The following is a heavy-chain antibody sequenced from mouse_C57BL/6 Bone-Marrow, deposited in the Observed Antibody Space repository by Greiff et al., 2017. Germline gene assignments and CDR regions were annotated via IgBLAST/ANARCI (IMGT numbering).Heavy chain of an antibody. CDR3: TTTRVTTVVADY. CDR1: GFNIKDDY. V-gene: IGHV14-4*01. J-gene: IGHJ2*01. Sequence: VQLQQSGAELVRPGASVKLSCTASGFNIKDDYMHWVKQRPEQGLEWIGWIDPENGDTEYASKFQGKATITADTSSNTAYLQLSSLTSEDTAVYYCTTTRVTTVVADYWGQGTTLTVSS. CDR2: IDPENGDT. D-gene: IGHD1-1*01.